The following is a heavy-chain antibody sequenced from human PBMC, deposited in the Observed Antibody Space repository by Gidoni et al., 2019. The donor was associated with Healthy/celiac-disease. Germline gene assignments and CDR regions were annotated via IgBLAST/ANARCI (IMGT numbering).Heavy chain of an antibody. Sequence: VQLQQWGAGLLKPSETLSLTCAVYGGSFSGYYWTWIRQPPGKGLEWIGEINHSGSTNYNPSLKGRVTRSVDTSKNQFSLKLSSVTAADTAVYYCARTTSYYTAKGAFDIWGQGTMVTVSS. D-gene: IGHD5-18*01. CDR2: INHSGST. CDR1: GGSFSGYY. CDR3: ARTTSYYTAKGAFDI. V-gene: IGHV4-34*01. J-gene: IGHJ3*02.